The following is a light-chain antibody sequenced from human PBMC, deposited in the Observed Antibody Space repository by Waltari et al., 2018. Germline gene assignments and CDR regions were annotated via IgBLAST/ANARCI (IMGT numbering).Light chain of an antibody. Sequence: QSPATLSLSPGERATLSCRASQSVSKYLAWYQQKPGQAPRLLIYDASNRATGIPARFSGSGSGTDFILTISSLEPEDFAVYYCQQRSTWPPFTFGPGTTLDI. CDR2: DAS. J-gene: IGKJ3*01. CDR1: QSVSKY. V-gene: IGKV3-11*01. CDR3: QQRSTWPPFT.